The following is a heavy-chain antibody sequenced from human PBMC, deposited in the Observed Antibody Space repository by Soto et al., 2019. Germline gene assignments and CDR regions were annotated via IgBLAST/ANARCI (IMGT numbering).Heavy chain of an antibody. CDR2: ISGSGEST. CDR1: EFIFSLFS. V-gene: IGHV3-23*01. CDR3: AKSRGDRWTSYYFDS. D-gene: IGHD2-15*01. Sequence: GGSLRLSCEASEFIFSLFSMSWVRQAPGKGLEWVSGISGSGESTYYGSPVRGRFSISRDNFRYTLYLQMNSLRAEDTAIYFCAKSRGDRWTSYYFDSWGQGTLVTVSS. J-gene: IGHJ4*02.